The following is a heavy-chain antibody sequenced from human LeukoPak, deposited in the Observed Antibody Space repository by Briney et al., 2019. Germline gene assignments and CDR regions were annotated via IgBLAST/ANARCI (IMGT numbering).Heavy chain of an antibody. CDR1: GGSISSYY. V-gene: IGHV4-59*12. J-gene: IGHJ4*02. CDR2: IYHSGST. D-gene: IGHD6-19*01. CDR3: ARASSGWYYFDY. Sequence: MTSETLSLTCTVSGGSISSYYWSWIRQPPGKGLEWIGNIYHSGSTNYNPSLKSRVTISVDTSKNQFSLKLSSVTAADTAVYYCARASSGWYYFDYWGQGTLVTVSS.